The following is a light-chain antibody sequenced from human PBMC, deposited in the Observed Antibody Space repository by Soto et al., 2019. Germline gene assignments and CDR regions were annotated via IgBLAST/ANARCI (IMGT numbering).Light chain of an antibody. CDR3: SSYAGSNNLVV. J-gene: IGLJ2*01. CDR2: EVS. Sequence: QSALTQPPSVSGSPGQSVTISCTGTTSDVGGYDYVSWYQQHPGKAPKLMIYEVSKRPSGVPDRFSGSKSGSTASLTVSGLQAEDEADYYCSSYAGSNNLVVFGGGPTLTVL. V-gene: IGLV2-8*01. CDR1: TSDVGGYDY.